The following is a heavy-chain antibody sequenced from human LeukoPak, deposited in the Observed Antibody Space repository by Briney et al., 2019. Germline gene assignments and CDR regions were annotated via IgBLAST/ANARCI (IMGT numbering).Heavy chain of an antibody. J-gene: IGHJ4*02. D-gene: IGHD2-21*02. CDR1: GGSISSSSYY. CDR3: ANGWGVTAPIDY. CDR2: IYYSGST. V-gene: IGHV4-39*01. Sequence: SETLSLTCTVSGGSISSSSYYWGWIRQPPGKGLEWIGSIYYSGSTYHNPSLNSRVTISVDTSKNQFSLKLSSVTAADTAVYYCANGWGVTAPIDYWGQGTLVTVSS.